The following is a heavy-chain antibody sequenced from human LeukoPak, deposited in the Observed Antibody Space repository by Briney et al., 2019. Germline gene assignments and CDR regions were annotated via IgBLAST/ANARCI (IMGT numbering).Heavy chain of an antibody. J-gene: IGHJ4*02. V-gene: IGHV3-74*01. D-gene: IGHD6-19*01. CDR1: GFTFSSYW. CDR3: ARVREGGWYSRYFDY. CDR2: INSDGSST. Sequence: GGSLRLSCAASGFTFSSYWMHWARQAPGKGLVWVSRINSDGSSTSYADSVKGRFTISRDNAKNTLYLQMNSLRAEDTAVYYCARVREGGWYSRYFDYWGQGTLVTVSS.